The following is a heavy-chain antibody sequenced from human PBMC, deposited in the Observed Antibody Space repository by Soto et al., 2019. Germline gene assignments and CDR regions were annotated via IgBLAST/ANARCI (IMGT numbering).Heavy chain of an antibody. CDR1: GFPFSGSA. D-gene: IGHD3-22*01. CDR2: IRSKANSYAT. Sequence: GGSLRLSCAASGFPFSGSAMHWVRQASGKGLEWVGRIRSKANSYATAYAASVKGRFTISRDDSKNTAYLQMNSLKTEDTAVYYCTRPYSTLYYYDSSGYYYYGMDVWGQGTTVTVSS. J-gene: IGHJ6*02. V-gene: IGHV3-73*01. CDR3: TRPYSTLYYYDSSGYYYYGMDV.